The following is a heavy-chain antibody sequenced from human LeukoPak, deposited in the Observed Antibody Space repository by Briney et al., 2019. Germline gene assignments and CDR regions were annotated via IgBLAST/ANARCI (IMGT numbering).Heavy chain of an antibody. CDR1: GGSISSGGFC. D-gene: IGHD5-24*01. CDR3: ARVSRDGYSY. CDR2: IYYSGST. V-gene: IGHV4-31*11. J-gene: IGHJ4*02. Sequence: SETPSVTCAVSGGSISSGGFCWSWIRQHPGKGLEWIGYIYYSGSTYYNPSLKSRVTISVDTSKNQFSLKLSSVTAADTAVYYCARVSRDGYSYWGQGTLVTVSS.